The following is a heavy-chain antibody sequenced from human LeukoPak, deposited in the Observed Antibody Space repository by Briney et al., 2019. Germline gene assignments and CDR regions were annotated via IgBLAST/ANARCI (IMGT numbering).Heavy chain of an antibody. CDR2: INSSSSTI. D-gene: IGHD3-3*01. V-gene: IGHV3-21*01. Sequence: PGGSLRLSCAASGFTFSSYSMNWVRQAPGKGLEWVSFINSSSSTIYYADSVKCRFTISRDNAKNSLYLQMNSLRAEDTAVYYCAKDYDFSAGWGQGTLVTVSS. J-gene: IGHJ4*02. CDR3: AKDYDFSAG. CDR1: GFTFSSYS.